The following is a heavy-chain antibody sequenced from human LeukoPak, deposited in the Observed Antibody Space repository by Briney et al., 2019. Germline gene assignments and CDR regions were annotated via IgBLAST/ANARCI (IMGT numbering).Heavy chain of an antibody. Sequence: PGGSLRLSCAASGFPFSNYGMHWVRQAPGKGLEWVSGIGGNGGNTYYADSVKGRFTISRDNSKNTLYLQINSLRAEDTAVYYCAKGGTWTRIQVFDYWGQGTLVTVSS. CDR2: IGGNGGNT. D-gene: IGHD5-18*01. J-gene: IGHJ4*02. CDR3: AKGGTWTRIQVFDY. V-gene: IGHV3-23*01. CDR1: GFPFSNYG.